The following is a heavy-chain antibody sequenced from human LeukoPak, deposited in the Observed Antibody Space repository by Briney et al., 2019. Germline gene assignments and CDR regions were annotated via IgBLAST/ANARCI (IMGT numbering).Heavy chain of an antibody. CDR3: AKTRPMVGIDY. D-gene: IGHD4/OR15-4a*01. CDR2: ISGSGDRT. Sequence: GGSLRLSCAASGFTFSSSGMIWVRQAPGKGLEWVSAISGSGDRTYHADSVKGRFTISRDNSKSTLYLQMNSLRAEDTAVYYCAKTRPMVGIDYWGQGTLVTVSS. CDR1: GFTFSSSG. J-gene: IGHJ4*02. V-gene: IGHV3-23*01.